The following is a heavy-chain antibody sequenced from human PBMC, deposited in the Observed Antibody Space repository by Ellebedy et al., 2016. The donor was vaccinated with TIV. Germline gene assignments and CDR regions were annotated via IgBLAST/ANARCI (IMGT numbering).Heavy chain of an antibody. CDR2: VTWDGGSS. CDR3: ARDNGQRHNIDWYLYFDH. D-gene: IGHD3-9*01. Sequence: PGGSLRLSCAASGFTFDEYAMHRVRQAPGKGLEWVSLVTWDGGSSSYADSVMGRFTVSRDNSKKSLYLQMNSLRAEDSALYYCARDNGQRHNIDWYLYFDHWGQGTAVTVSS. J-gene: IGHJ4*02. V-gene: IGHV3-43D*03. CDR1: GFTFDEYA.